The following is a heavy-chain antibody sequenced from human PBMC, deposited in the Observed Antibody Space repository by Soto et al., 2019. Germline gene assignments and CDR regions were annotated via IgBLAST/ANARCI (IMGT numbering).Heavy chain of an antibody. D-gene: IGHD2-2*01. J-gene: IGHJ6*02. CDR3: ARDRGIVVVPAANYYYGMGV. V-gene: IGHV3-21*01. CDR2: ISSSSSYI. CDR1: AFTFSSYS. Sequence: GPLSLSCAASAFTFSSYSMNWVRQASGKGLEWVSSISSSSSYIYYADSVKGRFTISRDNAKNSLYLQMNSLRAEDTAVYYCARDRGIVVVPAANYYYGMGVWGQGTTVTVSS.